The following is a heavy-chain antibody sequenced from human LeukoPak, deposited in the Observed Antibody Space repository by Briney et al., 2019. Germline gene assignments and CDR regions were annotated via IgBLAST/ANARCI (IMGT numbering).Heavy chain of an antibody. V-gene: IGHV4-59*08. J-gene: IGHJ4*02. CDR1: GDSIINYY. Sequence: PSETLSLTCTVSGDSIINYYWSWIRQSPGKGLEWIGYIYYSGSTKYNPSLESRVTISVDTSKNQFSLKLSSVTAADTAVYYCARRRGSGSPYFDYWGQGTLVTVSS. CDR2: IYYSGST. D-gene: IGHD3-10*01. CDR3: ARRRGSGSPYFDY.